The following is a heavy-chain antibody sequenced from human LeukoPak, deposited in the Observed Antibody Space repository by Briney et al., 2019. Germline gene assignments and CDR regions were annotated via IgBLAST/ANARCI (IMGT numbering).Heavy chain of an antibody. Sequence: GGSLRLSCAASGFTFSTYWTNRVRQAPGKGLEWVANIRPDGSEKLYVDSVKSRFTISRDNAKNSLYLQMNSLRAEDTAVYYCAREHRSFHYWGQGTLVTVSS. CDR3: AREHRSFHY. CDR2: IRPDGSEK. CDR1: GFTFSTYW. J-gene: IGHJ4*02. V-gene: IGHV3-7*01. D-gene: IGHD2-21*01.